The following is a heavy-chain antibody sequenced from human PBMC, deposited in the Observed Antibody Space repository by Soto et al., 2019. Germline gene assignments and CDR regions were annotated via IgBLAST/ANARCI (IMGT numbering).Heavy chain of an antibody. CDR1: GGTFSSHA. D-gene: IGHD3-16*01. J-gene: IGHJ6*02. V-gene: IGHV1-69*01. CDR2: IIPFFKAT. CDR3: ARDVPLNYYDGTFSYYAMDV. Sequence: QVQLVQSWAEVKKPGSSVKVSCKASGGTFSSHAISWVRQAPGQGLEWMGGIIPFFKATNYAQKFQGRVTITADDSTSTAYMDLYSLRSEDTAVYYCARDVPLNYYDGTFSYYAMDVWGQGTTVTVSS.